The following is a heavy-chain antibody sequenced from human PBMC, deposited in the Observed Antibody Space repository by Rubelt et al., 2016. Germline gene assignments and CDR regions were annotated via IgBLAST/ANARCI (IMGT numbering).Heavy chain of an antibody. CDR1: GLTFNSYW. CDR3: VRDKECGGDCYNFFDS. CDR2: IKKDGSEK. V-gene: IGHV3-7*01. Sequence: EVQLVESGGGLVRPGGSLRLSCAASGLTFNSYWMTWVRQAPGKGLEWVANIKKDGSEKYYVDSVKGRFTIFRDNAKNSLYLQMNSLRAEDSGLYYCVRDKECGGDCYNFFDSWGQGTLVTVSS. J-gene: IGHJ4*02. D-gene: IGHD2-21*01.